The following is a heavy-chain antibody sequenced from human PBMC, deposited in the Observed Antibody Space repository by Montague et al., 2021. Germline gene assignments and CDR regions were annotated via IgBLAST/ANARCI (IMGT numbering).Heavy chain of an antibody. J-gene: IGHJ6*03. CDR2: VSHGGRT. V-gene: IGHV4-38-2*02. CDR1: RSLINSDYY. Sequence: SETLSLTCTVSRSLINSDYYWGWIRQPPGKGLEWMGSVSHGGRTHYNPSLKSRVTISVDTSNNHFSLKPSSVTAADTAMYYCARERDRYYYMDIWGKGTTITVSS. D-gene: IGHD5-24*01. CDR3: ARERDRYYYMDI.